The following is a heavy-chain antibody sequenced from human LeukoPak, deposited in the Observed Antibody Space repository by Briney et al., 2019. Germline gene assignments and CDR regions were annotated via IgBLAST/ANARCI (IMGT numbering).Heavy chain of an antibody. D-gene: IGHD2-2*01. CDR2: IWYDGSNK. CDR3: ARDLGSTSLLSLFDY. Sequence: GRSLRLSCAASGFTFSSYGMHWVRQAPGKGLEWVAVIWYDGSNKYYADSVKGRFTISRDNSKNTLYLQMNSLRAEDTAVYYCARDLGSTSLLSLFDYWGQGTLVTVSS. CDR1: GFTFSSYG. V-gene: IGHV3-33*01. J-gene: IGHJ4*02.